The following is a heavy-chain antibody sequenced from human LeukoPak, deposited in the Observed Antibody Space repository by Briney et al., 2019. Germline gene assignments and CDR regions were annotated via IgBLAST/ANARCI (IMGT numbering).Heavy chain of an antibody. CDR2: ISTYNGDT. CDR1: GYTFTSYG. J-gene: IGHJ4*02. V-gene: IGHV1-18*01. CDR3: ARGSSYGFSMGY. D-gene: IGHD3-16*01. Sequence: ASVKVPCKASGYTFTSYGINWVRQAPGQGLDWMGWISTYNGDTNYAQKLQGRVTMTTDTSTSTAYMELRSLRSDDTAVYYCARGSSYGFSMGYWGQGTLVTVSS.